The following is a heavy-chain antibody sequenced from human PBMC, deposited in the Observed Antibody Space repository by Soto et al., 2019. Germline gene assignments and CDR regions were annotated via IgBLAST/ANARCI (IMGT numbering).Heavy chain of an antibody. V-gene: IGHV1-18*01. J-gene: IGHJ3*02. CDR3: AGQRIVASIHDAFEI. D-gene: IGHD2-21*01. CDR1: GYDFSSYG. Sequence: QGQLLQSGDEVKKPGASVRFSCRASGYDFSSYGISWVRQAPGQGLEWVSWVSAYNGKRDTAQKFQGRVTMTLATATDAAHMELEDLTSDDTAVYHCAGQRIVASIHDAFEIWGQGAMGVVSS. CDR2: VSAYNGKR.